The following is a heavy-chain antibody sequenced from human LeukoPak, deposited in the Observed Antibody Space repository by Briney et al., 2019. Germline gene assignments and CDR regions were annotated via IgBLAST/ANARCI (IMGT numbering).Heavy chain of an antibody. J-gene: IGHJ6*03. V-gene: IGHV4-59*01. CDR1: GGSISSYY. Sequence: SETLSLTCTVSGGSISSYYWSWIRQPPGKGLGWIGCTYYSGYTNYKSSLKSRVTISVDTSKNQFSLKLSSVTAADTAVYYCARTTMVRGTYYMDVWGKGTTVTVSS. CDR3: ARTTMVRGTYYMDV. CDR2: TYYSGYT. D-gene: IGHD3-10*01.